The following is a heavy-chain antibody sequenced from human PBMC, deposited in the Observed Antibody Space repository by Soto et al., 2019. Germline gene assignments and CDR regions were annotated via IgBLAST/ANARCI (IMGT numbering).Heavy chain of an antibody. V-gene: IGHV3-74*01. D-gene: IGHD3-3*01. CDR3: TSAGLTIGDY. Sequence: EVQLVESGGGLVQPGGSLRLSCAASGFIFSSYWIHWVRQAPGKGLVWVSRINSDGSTTSYADSVKGRFTISRDNAKNTLYLQMNSLRAQDTAVYVCTSAGLTIGDYWGQGTLVTVSS. CDR2: INSDGSTT. J-gene: IGHJ4*02. CDR1: GFIFSSYW.